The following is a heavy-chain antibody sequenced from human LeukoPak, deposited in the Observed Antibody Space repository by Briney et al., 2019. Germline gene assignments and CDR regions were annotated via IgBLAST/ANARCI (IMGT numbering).Heavy chain of an antibody. CDR1: GFSFSSYS. CDR3: ARDEDSSGYHHWIDY. CDR2: ISSSSYI. Sequence: GGSLRLSCAASGFSFSSYSMNWVRQAPAEGLEGVSSISSSSYIYYDDSVNGRLTISRDNAKNSLYLQMTGLRAEDTAVYYCARDEDSSGYHHWIDYWGEETLVTVSS. V-gene: IGHV3-21*01. J-gene: IGHJ4*02. D-gene: IGHD3-22*01.